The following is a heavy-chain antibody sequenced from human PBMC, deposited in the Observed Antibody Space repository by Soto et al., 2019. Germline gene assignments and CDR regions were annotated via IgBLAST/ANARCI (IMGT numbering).Heavy chain of an antibody. V-gene: IGHV3-7*04. Sequence: EVQLVESGGGLVQPGGSLRLSCAASGFTFSSYGMSWVRQAPGKGLEWVANIKGDGNEIYYVDSVKGRFTISRDNAKNSLYLQMNSLRAEDTAVYYCARLVSAAANDYWGQGALVTVSS. CDR3: ARLVSAAANDY. CDR2: IKGDGNEI. CDR1: GFTFSSYG. D-gene: IGHD1-26*01. J-gene: IGHJ4*02.